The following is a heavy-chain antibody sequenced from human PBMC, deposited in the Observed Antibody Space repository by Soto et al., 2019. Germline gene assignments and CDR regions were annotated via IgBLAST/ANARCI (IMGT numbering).Heavy chain of an antibody. CDR2: INHLETT. CDR1: GASITFGGYS. V-gene: IGHV4-30-2*01. Sequence: PSETLSLTCTVSGASITFGGYSWSWIRQTPGKGLEWIGYINHLETTFYNPSFESRLTLSIDRAKNQFSLKLHSMSAADRAVYFCARGGGSDSFDYWGQEFWSPSPQ. D-gene: IGHD1-26*01. CDR3: ARGGGSDSFDY. J-gene: IGHJ4*01.